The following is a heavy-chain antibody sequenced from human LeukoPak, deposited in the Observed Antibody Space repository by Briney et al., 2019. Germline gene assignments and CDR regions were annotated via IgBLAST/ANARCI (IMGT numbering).Heavy chain of an antibody. Sequence: PGGSLRLSCAASGFTFTRYSMTWVRQAPGKGLEWVSSISSSGSYIFYAQSVEGRSIISRDNAKNSHYLQMNSLRVDDTAVYFCARGTYRSSSPSIGMPYYLDYWGQGILVTVSS. D-gene: IGHD6-6*01. V-gene: IGHV3-21*01. CDR2: ISSSGSYI. CDR3: ARGTYRSSSPSIGMPYYLDY. CDR1: GFTFTRYS. J-gene: IGHJ4*02.